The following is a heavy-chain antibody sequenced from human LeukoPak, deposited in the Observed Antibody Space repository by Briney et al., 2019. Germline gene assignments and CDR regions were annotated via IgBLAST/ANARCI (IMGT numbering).Heavy chain of an antibody. CDR1: GYSFTSYW. D-gene: IGHD2-15*01. J-gene: IGHJ4*02. CDR3: ARPRRYCSGGSCPQAFDY. CDR2: IYPGDSDT. V-gene: IGHV5-51*01. Sequence: GESLKISCKGSGYSFTSYWIGWVRQMPGKGLEWMGIIYPGDSDTRYSPSFQGQVTISADKSISTAYLQWSSLKASDTAMYYCARPRRYCSGGSCPQAFDYWGQGTLVTVSS.